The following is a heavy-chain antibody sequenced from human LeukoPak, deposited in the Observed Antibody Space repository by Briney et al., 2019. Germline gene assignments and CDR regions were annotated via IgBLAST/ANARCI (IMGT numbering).Heavy chain of an antibody. J-gene: IGHJ6*03. V-gene: IGHV4-59*01. D-gene: IGHD3-10*01. CDR2: IYYSGST. CDR1: GGSISSYY. CDR3: ARTGGVRGAYYMDV. Sequence: KTSETLSLTCTVSGGSISSYYWSWIRQFPGKGLEWIGYIYYSGSTNYNPSLKSRVTISVDTSKNQFSLKLSSVAAADTAVYYCARTGGVRGAYYMDVWGKGTTVTISS.